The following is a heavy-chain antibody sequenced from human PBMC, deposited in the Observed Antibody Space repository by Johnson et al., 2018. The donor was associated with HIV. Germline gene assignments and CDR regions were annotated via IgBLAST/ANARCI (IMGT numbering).Heavy chain of an antibody. J-gene: IGHJ3*02. Sequence: QVQVVESGGDVVQPGGSLRLSCAASGFSFSSYGIHWVRQAPGNGLEWVAFTQYDGSNKYYAVSVKGRFTISREHSKKTLFLQMNNLRAEDTAVYFCAKETRDSRSAFDIWGQGTKVTVSS. V-gene: IGHV3-30*02. CDR2: TQYDGSNK. CDR3: AKETRDSRSAFDI. D-gene: IGHD3-22*01. CDR1: GFSFSSYG.